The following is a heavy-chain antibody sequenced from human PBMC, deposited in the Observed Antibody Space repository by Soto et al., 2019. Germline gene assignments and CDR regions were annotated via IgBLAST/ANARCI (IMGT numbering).Heavy chain of an antibody. Sequence: GASVKVSCKASGYTFTSYGISWVRQAPGQGLEWMGWISAYNGNTNYAQKLQGRVTMTTDTSTSTDYMELRSLRSDDTAVYYCARDMNIVVVTTQGSWFDPWGQGTLVTVSS. J-gene: IGHJ5*02. CDR1: GYTFTSYG. CDR2: ISAYNGNT. V-gene: IGHV1-18*04. D-gene: IGHD2-21*02. CDR3: ARDMNIVVVTTQGSWFDP.